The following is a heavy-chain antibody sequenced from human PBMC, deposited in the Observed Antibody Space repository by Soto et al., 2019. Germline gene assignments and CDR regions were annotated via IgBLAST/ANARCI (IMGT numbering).Heavy chain of an antibody. CDR2: ISSSGSTI. Sequence: PGGSLRLSCAASGFTFSDYYMSWIRQAPGKGPEWVSYISSSGSTIYYADSVKGRFTISRDNAKNSLYLQMNSLRAEDTAVYYCARSYYDFWSGYRDPYYYYYMDVWGKGTTVTVSS. CDR1: GFTFSDYY. J-gene: IGHJ6*03. CDR3: ARSYYDFWSGYRDPYYYYYMDV. D-gene: IGHD3-3*01. V-gene: IGHV3-11*01.